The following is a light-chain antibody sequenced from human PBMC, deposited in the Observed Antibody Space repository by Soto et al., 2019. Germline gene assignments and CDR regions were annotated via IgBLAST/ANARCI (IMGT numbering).Light chain of an antibody. Sequence: EIVMTQSPATVSVSPGERATLSCRASQSVNSKLAWYQHKPGQAPRLLIHGATTRATGTPTRFSGSESGTEFILTSGSLQSEDFAVYCCLQYYGWPKTFGQGTKVEIK. J-gene: IGKJ1*01. V-gene: IGKV3-15*01. CDR1: QSVNSK. CDR3: LQYYGWPKT. CDR2: GAT.